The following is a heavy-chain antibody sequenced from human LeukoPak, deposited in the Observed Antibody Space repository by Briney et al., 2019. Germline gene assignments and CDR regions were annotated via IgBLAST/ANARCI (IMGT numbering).Heavy chain of an antibody. J-gene: IGHJ3*02. V-gene: IGHV3-11*04. Sequence: GGSLRLSXAASGFTFSDYYMSWIRQAPGKGLEWVSYISSSGSTIYYADSVKGRFTISRDNAKNSLYLQMNSLRAEDTAVYYCASRGALYCSSTSCAFDIWGQGTMVTVSS. CDR1: GFTFSDYY. CDR3: ASRGALYCSSTSCAFDI. CDR2: ISSSGSTI. D-gene: IGHD2-2*01.